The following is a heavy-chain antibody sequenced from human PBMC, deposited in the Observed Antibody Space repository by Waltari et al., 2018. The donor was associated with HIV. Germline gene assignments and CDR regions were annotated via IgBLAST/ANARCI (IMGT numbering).Heavy chain of an antibody. V-gene: IGHV4-34*01. CDR2: INHSGST. CDR1: GGSFSGYY. CDR3: ARGLPGDFDS. D-gene: IGHD3-10*01. Sequence: QVQLQQWGAGLLKPSETLSLTCAVYGGSFSGYYWTWIRQPPGKGLEWIGEINHSGSTNYNPSLKSRVTILVDMSKNQFSLKLSSMTVAYTAVYYCARGLPGDFDSWGQGTLVIVSS. J-gene: IGHJ4*02.